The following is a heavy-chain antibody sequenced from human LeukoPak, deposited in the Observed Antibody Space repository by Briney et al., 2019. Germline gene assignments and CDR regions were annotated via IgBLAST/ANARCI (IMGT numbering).Heavy chain of an antibody. CDR3: ARRRYNWNAIDY. Sequence: KTGGSLRLSCAASGFTFSSYSMNWVRQAPGKGLEWVSSISSSSSCIYYADSVKGRITISRDNAKNSLYLQMNSLRAEDTAVYYCARRRYNWNAIDYWGQGTLVTVSS. CDR1: GFTFSSYS. CDR2: ISSSSSCI. D-gene: IGHD1-20*01. J-gene: IGHJ4*02. V-gene: IGHV3-21*04.